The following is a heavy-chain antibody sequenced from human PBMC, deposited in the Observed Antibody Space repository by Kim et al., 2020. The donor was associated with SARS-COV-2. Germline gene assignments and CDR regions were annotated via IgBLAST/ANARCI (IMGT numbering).Heavy chain of an antibody. D-gene: IGHD4-17*01. V-gene: IGHV1-2*02. J-gene: IGHJ6*02. CDR3: ARKFEYGDYAGSLYYYYYGMDV. Sequence: ASVKVSCKASGYTFTGYYMHWVRQAPGQGLEWMGWINPNSGGTNYAQKFQGRVTMTRDTSISTAYMELSRLRSDDTAVYYCARKFEYGDYAGSLYYYYYGMDVWGQGTTVTVSS. CDR2: INPNSGGT. CDR1: GYTFTGYY.